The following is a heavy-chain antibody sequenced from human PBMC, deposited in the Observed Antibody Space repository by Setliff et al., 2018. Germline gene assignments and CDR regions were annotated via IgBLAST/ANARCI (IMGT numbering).Heavy chain of an antibody. CDR2: VHFGGDT. Sequence: SETLSLTCTVSSGSINSYYWSWVRQSPGKGLEWIGFVHFGGDTNYNPSLKSRVTMSADTSNNQFSLNLRSVTAADTAVYFCARARYSSGWYGGGGAFYYMDAWGKGTTVTVSS. V-gene: IGHV4-59*01. CDR3: ARARYSSGWYGGGGAFYYMDA. D-gene: IGHD6-19*01. J-gene: IGHJ6*03. CDR1: SGSINSYY.